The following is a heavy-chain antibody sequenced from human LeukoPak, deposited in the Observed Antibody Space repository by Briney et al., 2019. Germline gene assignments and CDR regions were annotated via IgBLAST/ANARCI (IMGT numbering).Heavy chain of an antibody. Sequence: GRSLRLSCAASGFTFSTFAMIWVRQPPGKGLEWVSSIFPSGGEIHYADSVRGRFTISRDNSKSTLSLQMNSLRAEDTAIYYCATYRQVLLPFESWGQGALVTVSS. CDR1: GFTFSTFA. D-gene: IGHD2-8*02. J-gene: IGHJ4*02. V-gene: IGHV3-23*01. CDR2: IFPSGGEI. CDR3: ATYRQVLLPFES.